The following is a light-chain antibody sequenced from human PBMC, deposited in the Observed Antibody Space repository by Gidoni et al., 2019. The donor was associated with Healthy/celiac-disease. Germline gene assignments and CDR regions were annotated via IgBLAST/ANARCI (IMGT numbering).Light chain of an antibody. CDR2: AAS. Sequence: AIRMTQSPSSLSASTGDRVTITCRASQGISSYLAWYQQKPGKAPKLLIYAASTLQCGVPSRFSGSGSGTDFTLTISCLQSEDFATYYCQQYYSYPAVTFGQGTKVEIK. CDR1: QGISSY. V-gene: IGKV1-8*01. J-gene: IGKJ1*01. CDR3: QQYYSYPAVT.